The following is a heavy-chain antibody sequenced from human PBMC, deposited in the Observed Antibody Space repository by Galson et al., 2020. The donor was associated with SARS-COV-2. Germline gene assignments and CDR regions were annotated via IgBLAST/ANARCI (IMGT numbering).Heavy chain of an antibody. D-gene: IGHD4-4*01. CDR2: ITSSSSYI. V-gene: IGHV3-21*01. Sequence: GGSLRLSCAASGFTFSSYSMNWVRQAPGKGLEWVSSITSSSSYIYYADSVKGRFTISRDNAKNSLYLQMNSLRAEDTAVYYCARARTTVTNHHYDYWGQGTLVTVSS. CDR3: ARARTTVTNHHYDY. J-gene: IGHJ4*02. CDR1: GFTFSSYS.